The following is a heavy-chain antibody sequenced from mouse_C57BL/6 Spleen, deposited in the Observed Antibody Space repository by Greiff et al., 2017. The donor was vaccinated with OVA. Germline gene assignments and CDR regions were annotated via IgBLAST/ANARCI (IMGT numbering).Heavy chain of an antibody. J-gene: IGHJ2*01. CDR1: GYTFTSYW. V-gene: IGHV1-69*01. D-gene: IGHD1-1*01. Sequence: QVQLQQPGAELVMPGASVKLSCKASGYTFTSYWMHWVKQRPGQGLEWIGEIDPSDSYTNYNQKFKGKSTLTVDKSSSTAYMQLSSLTSEDSAVYYCARIEGYYGSSYFDYWGQGTTLTVSS. CDR3: ARIEGYYGSSYFDY. CDR2: IDPSDSYT.